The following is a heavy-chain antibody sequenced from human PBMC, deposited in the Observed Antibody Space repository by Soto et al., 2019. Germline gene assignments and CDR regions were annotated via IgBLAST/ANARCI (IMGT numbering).Heavy chain of an antibody. CDR3: ATCSGNAVAI. D-gene: IGHD6-19*01. V-gene: IGHV4-30-4*01. J-gene: IGHJ3*02. Sequence: QVQLQESGPGLVKPSQTLSLNCTVSGGSISRSANYWSWLRQPPGQGMEWIGYIFYSGTTYYGPSLQSRVSISVDTAKSQFSVRLNSVTATDTAVYYCATCSGNAVAIWGQGTMVTVSS. CDR1: GGSISRSANY. CDR2: IFYSGTT.